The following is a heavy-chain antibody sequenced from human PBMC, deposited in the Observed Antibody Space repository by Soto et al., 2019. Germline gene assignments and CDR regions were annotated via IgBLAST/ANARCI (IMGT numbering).Heavy chain of an antibody. Sequence: PGGSLRLSCAASGFTFSTYSMNWVRQAPGKGLEWVSYISISSSTIIYTDSVKGRFTISRDNAKNSLYLQMNSLRAEDTAIYYCARVRFGEWGYAMDVWGQGTTVTVSS. V-gene: IGHV3-48*01. CDR2: ISISSSTI. J-gene: IGHJ6*02. CDR1: GFTFSTYS. D-gene: IGHD3-10*01. CDR3: ARVRFGEWGYAMDV.